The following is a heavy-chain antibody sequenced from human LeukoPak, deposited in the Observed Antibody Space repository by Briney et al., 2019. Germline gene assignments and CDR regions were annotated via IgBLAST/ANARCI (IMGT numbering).Heavy chain of an antibody. D-gene: IGHD1-1*01. CDR1: GGSISSGDYY. J-gene: IGHJ3*02. Sequence: SQTLSLTCTVSGGSISSGDYYWSWIRQPPGKGLEWIGYIYYSGSTYYNPSLKSRVTISVDTSKNQFSLKLGSVTAADTAVYYCARDLLAVTGAFDIWGQGTMVTVSS. CDR3: ARDLLAVTGAFDI. V-gene: IGHV4-30-4*08. CDR2: IYYSGST.